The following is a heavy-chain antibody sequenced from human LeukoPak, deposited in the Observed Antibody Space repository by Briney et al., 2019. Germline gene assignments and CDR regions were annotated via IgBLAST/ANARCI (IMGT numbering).Heavy chain of an antibody. D-gene: IGHD1-26*01. CDR3: ARDDLYGVGATTLCDY. Sequence: GASVKVSCKASGYTFTGYYMHWVRQAPGQGLEWMGWISAYNGNTNYAQKLQGRVTMTTDTSTSTAYMELRSLRSDDTAVYYCARDDLYGVGATTLCDYWGQGTLVTVSS. J-gene: IGHJ4*02. CDR1: GYTFTGYY. V-gene: IGHV1-18*04. CDR2: ISAYNGNT.